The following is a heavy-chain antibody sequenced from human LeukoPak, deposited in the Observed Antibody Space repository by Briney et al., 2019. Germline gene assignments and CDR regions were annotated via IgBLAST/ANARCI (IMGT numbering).Heavy chain of an antibody. CDR3: ASGRHDFLH. Sequence: GGSLSLPCTASGFVFSTYWMTWVRQAPGKGLEWVANINLDGTEEHYVDSSLKGRFTISRDNAKNSLYLQMTSLRVEDTAVYYCASGRHDFLHWGQGTLVTVSS. V-gene: IGHV3-7*01. D-gene: IGHD3/OR15-3a*01. CDR2: INLDGTEE. J-gene: IGHJ4*02. CDR1: GFVFSTYW.